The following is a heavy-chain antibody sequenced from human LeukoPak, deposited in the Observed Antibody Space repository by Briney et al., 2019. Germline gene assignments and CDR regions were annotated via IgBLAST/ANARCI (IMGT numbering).Heavy chain of an antibody. CDR2: INHSGST. CDR3: ARGEGITIFGVVTYFDY. V-gene: IGHV4-34*01. CDR1: GGSFSGYY. D-gene: IGHD3-3*01. Sequence: SETLSLTCAVYGGSFSGYYWSWIRQPPGKGLEWIGEINHSGSTNYNPSLKSRVTISVDTSKNQFSLKLSSVTAADTAVYYCARGEGITIFGVVTYFDYWGQGTLVTVSS. J-gene: IGHJ4*02.